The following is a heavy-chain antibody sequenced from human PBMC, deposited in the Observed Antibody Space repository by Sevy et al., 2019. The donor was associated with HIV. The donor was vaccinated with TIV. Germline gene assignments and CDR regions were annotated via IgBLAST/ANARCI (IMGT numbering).Heavy chain of an antibody. CDR2: IQQDGSVK. CDR1: GFSLNNYW. CDR3: VRAIAAAGSF. D-gene: IGHD6-13*01. Sequence: GGSLRLSCAASGFSLNNYWMNWVRQAPGKGLEWVANIQQDGSVKYYVDSVKGRFTISRDNARNLLYLQMNSLRVEDMALYYCVRAIAAAGSFWGQGTLVTVSS. V-gene: IGHV3-7*01. J-gene: IGHJ4*02.